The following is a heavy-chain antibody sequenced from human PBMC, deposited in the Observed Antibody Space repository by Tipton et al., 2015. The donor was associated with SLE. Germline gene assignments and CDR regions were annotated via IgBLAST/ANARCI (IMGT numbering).Heavy chain of an antibody. V-gene: IGHV4-59*11. CDR1: GVSISSHY. Sequence: TLSLTCTVSGVSISSHYWSWIRQPPGKGLEWIGYIYFSGLTNYNPSLQSRVTMSVDTSKNQFSLKVTSVTAADTAVYYCATSNSFGGNSLYWGQGTLVTVSS. CDR3: ATSNSFGGNSLY. D-gene: IGHD4-23*01. J-gene: IGHJ4*02. CDR2: IYFSGLT.